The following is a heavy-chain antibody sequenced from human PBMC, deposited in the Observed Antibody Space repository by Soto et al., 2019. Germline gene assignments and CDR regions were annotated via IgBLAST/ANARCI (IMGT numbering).Heavy chain of an antibody. Sequence: PGGSLRLSCAASGFTFSSYSMNWVRQAPGKGLEWVSSISSSSSYIYYADSVKGRFTISRDNAKNSLYLQMDSLRAEDTAVYYCARGPHIVVRYEGFDIWGQGTMVTVSS. V-gene: IGHV3-21*01. J-gene: IGHJ3*02. D-gene: IGHD3-22*01. CDR1: GFTFSSYS. CDR2: ISSSSSYI. CDR3: ARGPHIVVRYEGFDI.